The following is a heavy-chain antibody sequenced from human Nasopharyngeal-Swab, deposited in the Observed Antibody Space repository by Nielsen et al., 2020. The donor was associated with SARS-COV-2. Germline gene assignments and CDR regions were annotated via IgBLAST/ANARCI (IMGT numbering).Heavy chain of an antibody. Sequence: VRQMPGTGLEWVSVIYSGGGSYYADSVKGRFTISRANFKIMLYLQMNSLRAEDTAMYYCTREDRYASGSFDHWGQGTLVTVSS. V-gene: IGHV3-53*01. CDR3: TREDRYASGSFDH. D-gene: IGHD3-10*01. J-gene: IGHJ4*02. CDR2: IYSGGGS.